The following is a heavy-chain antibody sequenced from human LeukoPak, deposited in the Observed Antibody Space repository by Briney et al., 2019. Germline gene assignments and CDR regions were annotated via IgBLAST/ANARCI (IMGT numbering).Heavy chain of an antibody. V-gene: IGHV3-7*03. Sequence: GGPLRLSCTASGFTFSSYWMSWVRQAPGKGLEWMANIKQDGSEKYYVDSVKGRFTISRDNAKNSLYLQMNGLRAEDTAVYYCARDTDYGDDYFDYWGQGTLVTVSS. CDR3: ARDTDYGDDYFDY. J-gene: IGHJ4*02. CDR1: GFTFSSYW. D-gene: IGHD4-17*01. CDR2: IKQDGSEK.